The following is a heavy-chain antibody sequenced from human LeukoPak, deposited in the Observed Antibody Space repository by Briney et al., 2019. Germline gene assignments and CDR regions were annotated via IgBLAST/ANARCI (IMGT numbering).Heavy chain of an antibody. V-gene: IGHV4-39*01. CDR2: IYYSGST. J-gene: IGHJ4*02. D-gene: IGHD4-23*01. CDR1: GGSISSSSYY. CDR3: ARVRIDNGGLDY. Sequence: PSETLSLTCTVSGGSISSSSYYWGWIRQPPGKGLEWIGTIYYSGSTCYNPSLKSRVTISVDTSKNLLSLKLSSVTAADTAVYYCARVRIDNGGLDYWGQGTLVTVSS.